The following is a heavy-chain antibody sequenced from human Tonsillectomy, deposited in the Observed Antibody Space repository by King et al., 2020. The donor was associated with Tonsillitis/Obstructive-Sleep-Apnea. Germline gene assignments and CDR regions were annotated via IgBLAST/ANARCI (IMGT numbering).Heavy chain of an antibody. J-gene: IGHJ6*03. CDR1: GYSFTSYW. Sequence: VQXVESGAEVKKXGESLKISCKXSGYSFTSYWIGWVRQMPGKGLEWXGXXXPGDSXTXXXPSFXGQXTISADXXISTAXLXXXXXXXSXXAMYYCARRGVVVVPAAQDYYYYMDVWGKGTTVTVSS. V-gene: IGHV5-51*01. CDR2: XXPGDSXT. CDR3: ARRGVVVVPAAQDYYYYMDV. D-gene: IGHD2-2*01.